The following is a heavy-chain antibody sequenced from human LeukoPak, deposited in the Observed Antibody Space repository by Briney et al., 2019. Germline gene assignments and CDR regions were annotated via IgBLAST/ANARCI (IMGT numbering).Heavy chain of an antibody. D-gene: IGHD3-22*01. Sequence: ASVKVSCKASGGTFSSYAISWVRQATGQGLEWMGWMNPNSGNTGYAQKFQGRVTMTGNTSISTAYMELSSLRSEDTAVYYCARGLWATYYYDSSGYVNGFDIWGQGTMVTVSS. J-gene: IGHJ3*02. V-gene: IGHV1-8*02. CDR2: MNPNSGNT. CDR1: GGTFSSYA. CDR3: ARGLWATYYYDSSGYVNGFDI.